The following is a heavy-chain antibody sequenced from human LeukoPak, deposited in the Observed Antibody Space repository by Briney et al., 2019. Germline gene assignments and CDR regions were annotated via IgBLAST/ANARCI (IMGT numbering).Heavy chain of an antibody. D-gene: IGHD3-3*01. J-gene: IGHJ4*02. V-gene: IGHV4-31*03. Sequence: SETLSLTCTVSGGSISSGGYYWSWIRQHPGKGLEWTGYIYYSGSTYYNPSLKSRVTISVDTSKNQFSLKLSSVTAADTAVYYCASVLWSGYHAFDYWGQGTLVTVSS. CDR1: GGSISSGGYY. CDR3: ASVLWSGYHAFDY. CDR2: IYYSGST.